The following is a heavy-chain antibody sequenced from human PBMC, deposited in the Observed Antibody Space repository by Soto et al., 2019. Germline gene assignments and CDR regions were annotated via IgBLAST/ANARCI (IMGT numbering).Heavy chain of an antibody. CDR1: GFTFGSYT. CDR2: ISWNGGSS. Sequence: EEQLVESGGAVVQPGGSLRLSCEASGFTFGSYTMHWVRQAPGKGLEWVSLISWNGGSSFYADSVKGRFTISRDNSRDSVYLKMNSLRPEDSALYYCAKNIGAHGSGGGDVWGHGTTVTVSS. CDR3: AKNIGAHGSGGGDV. D-gene: IGHD3-10*01. J-gene: IGHJ6*02. V-gene: IGHV3-43*01.